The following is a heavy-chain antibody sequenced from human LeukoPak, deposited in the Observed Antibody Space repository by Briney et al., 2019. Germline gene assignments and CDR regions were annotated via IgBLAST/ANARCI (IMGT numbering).Heavy chain of an antibody. Sequence: ASVKVSCKASGGTFSSYAISWVRQAPGQGLEWMGGIIPIFGTANYAQKFQGRVTITADESTSTAYMELSSLRSEDTAVYYCASPATEVPTYYYYYYYMDVWGKGTTVTVSS. CDR2: IIPIFGTA. CDR1: GGTFSSYA. V-gene: IGHV1-69*01. D-gene: IGHD2/OR15-2a*01. J-gene: IGHJ6*03. CDR3: ASPATEVPTYYYYYYYMDV.